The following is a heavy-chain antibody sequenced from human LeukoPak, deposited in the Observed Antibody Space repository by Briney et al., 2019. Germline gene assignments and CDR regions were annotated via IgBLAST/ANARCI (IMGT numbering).Heavy chain of an antibody. J-gene: IGHJ4*02. CDR2: ISAYNDNT. D-gene: IGHD3-10*01. V-gene: IGHV1-18*01. CDR1: GYTFTSYG. CDR3: ARALLWFGEPSHIDY. Sequence: AAVKVFCKASGYTFTSYGISWVRQTPGQGLEWMGWISAYNDNTNYAQKLQGRVTMTTDTSTSTAYMELRSLRSDDTAVYYCARALLWFGEPSHIDYWGQGTVVAASS.